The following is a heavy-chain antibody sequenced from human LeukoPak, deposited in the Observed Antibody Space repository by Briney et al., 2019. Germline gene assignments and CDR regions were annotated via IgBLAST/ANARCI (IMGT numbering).Heavy chain of an antibody. CDR1: GYTFTSYY. Sequence: ASVKVSCKASGYTFTSYYMHWVRQAPGQGLEWMGWISAYNGNTNYAQKLQGRVTMTTDTSTSTAYMELRSLRSDDTAVYYCARDQRGGYSGYDKLFDYWGQGTLVTVSS. CDR3: ARDQRGGYSGYDKLFDY. D-gene: IGHD5-12*01. V-gene: IGHV1-18*04. J-gene: IGHJ4*02. CDR2: ISAYNGNT.